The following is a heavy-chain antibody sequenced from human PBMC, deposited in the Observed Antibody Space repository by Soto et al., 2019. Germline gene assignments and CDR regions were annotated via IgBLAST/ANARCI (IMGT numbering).Heavy chain of an antibody. V-gene: IGHV5-51*01. D-gene: IGHD3-9*01. CDR2: IYPGDSDT. CDR1: GYSFTSYW. CDR3: ARGALNYDILTGLPGSEKDAFDI. Sequence: LGESLKISCKGSGYSFTSYWIGWVRQMPGKGLEWMGIIYPGDSDTRYSPSFQGQVTISADKSISTAYLQWSSLKASDTAMYYCARGALNYDILTGLPGSEKDAFDIWGQGTMVTVS. J-gene: IGHJ3*02.